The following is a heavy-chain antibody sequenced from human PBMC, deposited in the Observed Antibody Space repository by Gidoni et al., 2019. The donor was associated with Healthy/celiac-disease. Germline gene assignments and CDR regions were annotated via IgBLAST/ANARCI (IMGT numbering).Heavy chain of an antibody. CDR3: ARPDTAMVRGAFDI. Sequence: QVQLVESGGGVVQPGRSLRLSCPASGFTFSSYAMHWVRQAPGKGLEWVAVISYDGSNKYYADSVKGRFTISRDNSKNTLYLQMNSLRAEDTAVYYCARPDTAMVRGAFDIWGQGTMVTVSS. J-gene: IGHJ3*02. CDR1: GFTFSSYA. V-gene: IGHV3-30-3*01. CDR2: ISYDGSNK. D-gene: IGHD5-18*01.